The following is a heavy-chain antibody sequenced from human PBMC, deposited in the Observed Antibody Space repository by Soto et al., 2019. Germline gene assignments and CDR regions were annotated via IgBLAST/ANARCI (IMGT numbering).Heavy chain of an antibody. CDR3: ARPKRSGYDRGDSYYHTMDV. V-gene: IGHV1-69*06. D-gene: IGHD3-3*01. CDR1: GGTSSNFV. Sequence: QVPLVQSGTEVKKSGSSVKVSRRASGGTSSNFVITWVRQVPGQGLEWLGGILPMFGAVKYAQKFQDRLIITADRSTQTAAMELGSLRSEDTAVYYCARPKRSGYDRGDSYYHTMDVWGHGTTVTVS. J-gene: IGHJ6*02. CDR2: ILPMFGAV.